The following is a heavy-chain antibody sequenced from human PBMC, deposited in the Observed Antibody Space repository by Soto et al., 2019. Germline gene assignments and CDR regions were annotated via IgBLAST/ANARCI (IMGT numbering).Heavy chain of an antibody. V-gene: IGHV1-8*01. CDR1: GYTFTNYD. Sequence: QVQLVQSGAEVKKPGASVKVSCKASGYTFTNYDINWVRQATGQGLEWMGWMSPGSGNTGYAQKFQGRVTLTRNASINTAYMELSSLRSDDTAVYYCARGMKPWGQGTLVTVSS. D-gene: IGHD3-16*01. J-gene: IGHJ5*02. CDR2: MSPGSGNT. CDR3: ARGMKP.